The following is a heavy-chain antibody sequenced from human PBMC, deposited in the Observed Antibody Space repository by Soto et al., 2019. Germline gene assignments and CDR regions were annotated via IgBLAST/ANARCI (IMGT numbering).Heavy chain of an antibody. D-gene: IGHD4-4*01. V-gene: IGHV3-30*18. CDR3: AKGDYSTGLQGNY. Sequence: QVQLVESGGGVVQPGRSLRLSCAASGFTFSSYGMHWVRQAPGKGLEWVAVISYDGSNKYYADSVKGRFTISRDNSTNTLYLHMNGMRAEDTAVYYCAKGDYSTGLQGNYWGQGPLVTVSS. CDR2: ISYDGSNK. CDR1: GFTFSSYG. J-gene: IGHJ4*02.